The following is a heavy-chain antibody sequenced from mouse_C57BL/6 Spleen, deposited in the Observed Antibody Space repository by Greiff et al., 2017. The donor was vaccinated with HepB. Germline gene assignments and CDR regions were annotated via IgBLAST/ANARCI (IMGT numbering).Heavy chain of an antibody. CDR1: GYTFTEYT. CDR2: FYPGSGSI. CDR3: ARLEDRAAHATDYAMDY. J-gene: IGHJ4*01. Sequence: QVQLQESGAELVKPGASVKLSCEASGYTFTEYTIHWVKQRSGQGLEWIGWFYPGSGSIKYNEKFKDKATLTADKSSSTVYMELSRLTSEDSAVYFCARLEDRAAHATDYAMDYWGQGTSVTVSS. V-gene: IGHV1-62-2*01. D-gene: IGHD3-2*02.